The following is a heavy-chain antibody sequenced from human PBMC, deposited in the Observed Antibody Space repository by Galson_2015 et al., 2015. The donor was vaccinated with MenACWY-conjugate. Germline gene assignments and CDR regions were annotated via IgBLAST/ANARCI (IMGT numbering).Heavy chain of an antibody. CDR3: ARGPIVVVPAAKAYYYYYGMDV. J-gene: IGHJ6*02. Sequence: SLRLSCAASGFTFSSYSMNWVRQAPGKGLEWVSYISSSSSTIYYADSVKGRFTISRDNAKNSLYLQMNSLRAEDAAVYYCARGPIVVVPAAKAYYYYYGMDVWGQGTTVTVSS. D-gene: IGHD2-2*01. CDR2: ISSSSSTI. CDR1: GFTFSSYS. V-gene: IGHV3-48*04.